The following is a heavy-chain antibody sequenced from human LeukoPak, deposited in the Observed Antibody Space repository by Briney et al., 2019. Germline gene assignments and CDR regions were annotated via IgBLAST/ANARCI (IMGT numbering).Heavy chain of an antibody. CDR3: ARVETNYYMDV. CDR1: GYTFTSYY. J-gene: IGHJ6*03. D-gene: IGHD1-7*01. V-gene: IGHV1-69*13. Sequence: GASVKVSCKASGYTFTSYYMHWVRQAPGQGLEWMGEIIPIFGTANYAQKFQGRVTITADESTSTAYMELSSLRSEDTAVYYCARVETNYYMDVWGKGTTVTVSS. CDR2: IIPIFGTA.